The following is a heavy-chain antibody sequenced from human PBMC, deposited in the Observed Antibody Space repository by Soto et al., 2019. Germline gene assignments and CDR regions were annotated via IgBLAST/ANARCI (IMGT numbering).Heavy chain of an antibody. V-gene: IGHV4-59*01. J-gene: IGHJ5*02. CDR2: IYYSGST. CDR1: CGSISSYY. D-gene: IGHD4-17*01. CDR3: ARERYYGDYEYWFDP. Sequence: SETLSLTCTVSCGSISSYYWSWIRQPPGKGLEWIGYIYYSGSTNYNPSLKSRVTISVDTSKNQFSLKLSSVTAADTAVYYCARERYYGDYEYWFDPWGQGTLVTVSS.